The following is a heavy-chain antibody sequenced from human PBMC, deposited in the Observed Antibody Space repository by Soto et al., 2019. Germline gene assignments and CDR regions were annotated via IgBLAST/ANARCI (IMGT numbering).Heavy chain of an antibody. J-gene: IGHJ2*01. CDR1: GYTFTSYG. Sequence: QVQLVQSGAEVKKPGASVKVSCKASGYTFTSYGISWVRQAPGQGLEWMGWISAYNGNTNYAQKLQGRVTMTTDTSTSTAYMELRSLSSNDTAVYYCARDPVLPAAKGTRYFDLWGRGTLVTVSS. CDR2: ISAYNGNT. D-gene: IGHD2-2*01. V-gene: IGHV1-18*01. CDR3: ARDPVLPAAKGTRYFDL.